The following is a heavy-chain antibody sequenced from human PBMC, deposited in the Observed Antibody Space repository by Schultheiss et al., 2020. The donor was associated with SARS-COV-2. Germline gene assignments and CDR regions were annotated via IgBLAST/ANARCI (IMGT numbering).Heavy chain of an antibody. CDR2: ISGGGSII. V-gene: IGHV3-48*03. Sequence: GESLKISCVASGFIFSGHEMNWVRQAPGKGLEWVSYISGGGSIIYYADSVKGRFTISRDNAKNSLYLQMNSLRDDDTAIYYCARAAGTTGFYYYSMDVWGKGTTVTVSS. J-gene: IGHJ6*04. D-gene: IGHD1-1*01. CDR3: ARAAGTTGFYYYSMDV. CDR1: GFIFSGHE.